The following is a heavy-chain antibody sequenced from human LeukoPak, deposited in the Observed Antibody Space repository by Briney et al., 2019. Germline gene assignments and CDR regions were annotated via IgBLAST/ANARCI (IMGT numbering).Heavy chain of an antibody. V-gene: IGHV4-39*07. Sequence: PSETLSLTCTVSDGSISSSSYYWGWIRQTPGKGLEWIGEINHSGSTNYNPSLKSRVTISVDTSKNQFSLKLSSVTAADTAVYYCARGLRVVAASYYYYGMDVWGQGTTVTVSS. CDR1: DGSISSSSYY. D-gene: IGHD2-15*01. J-gene: IGHJ6*02. CDR2: INHSGST. CDR3: ARGLRVVAASYYYYGMDV.